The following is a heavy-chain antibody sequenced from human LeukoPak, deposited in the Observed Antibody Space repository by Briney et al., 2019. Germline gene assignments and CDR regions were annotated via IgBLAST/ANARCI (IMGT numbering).Heavy chain of an antibody. Sequence: GGSLRLSCAASGFTFSAFAMHWARQAPGKGLEWVAAISYDASNKYYAVSVRGRFTISRDNSRNTLFLQMNSLRADDTAVYYCARDDGYNQDNWGQGTLVTVSS. D-gene: IGHD5-24*01. J-gene: IGHJ4*02. V-gene: IGHV3-30-3*01. CDR2: ISYDASNK. CDR1: GFTFSAFA. CDR3: ARDDGYNQDN.